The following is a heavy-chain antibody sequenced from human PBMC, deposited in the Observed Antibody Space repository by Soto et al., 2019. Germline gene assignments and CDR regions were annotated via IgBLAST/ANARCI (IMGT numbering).Heavy chain of an antibody. Sequence: ASVKVSCKASGYTFTSYGISWVRQAPGQGLEWMGWISAYNGNTNYAQKLQGRVTMTTDTSTSTAYMELRSLGSDDTAVYYCARVRDIVVVVAAKPKYYCYYWGQVTLVTVSS. CDR2: ISAYNGNT. CDR3: ARVRDIVVVVAAKPKYYCYY. D-gene: IGHD2-15*01. J-gene: IGHJ4*02. V-gene: IGHV1-18*01. CDR1: GYTFTSYG.